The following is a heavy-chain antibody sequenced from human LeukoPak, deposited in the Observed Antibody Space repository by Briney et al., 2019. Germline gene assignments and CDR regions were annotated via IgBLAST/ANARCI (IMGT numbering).Heavy chain of an antibody. J-gene: IGHJ6*02. CDR2: INPNSGGT. D-gene: IGHD6-19*01. V-gene: IGHV1-2*02. Sequence: AASVKVSCKASGYTFTGYYIHWVRQAPGQGLEWMGWINPNSGGTNYAQKFQGRVTMTRDTSISTAYMELSRLRSDDTAVYYCNLGIAVAGTPYYYGMDVWGQGTTVTVSS. CDR3: NLGIAVAGTPYYYGMDV. CDR1: GYTFTGYY.